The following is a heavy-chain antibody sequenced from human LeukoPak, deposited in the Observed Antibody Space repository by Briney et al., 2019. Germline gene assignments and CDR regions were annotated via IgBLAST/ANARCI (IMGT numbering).Heavy chain of an antibody. J-gene: IGHJ4*02. CDR2: ISGSGGST. CDR1: GFTFSSYS. CDR3: AKDRTYSYGSDY. Sequence: GGSLRLSCAASGFTFSSYSMNWVRQAPGKGLEWVSAISGSGGSTYYADSVKGRFTISRDNSKNTLYLQMNSLRAEDTAVYYCAKDRTYSYGSDYWGQGTLVTVSS. V-gene: IGHV3-23*01. D-gene: IGHD5-18*01.